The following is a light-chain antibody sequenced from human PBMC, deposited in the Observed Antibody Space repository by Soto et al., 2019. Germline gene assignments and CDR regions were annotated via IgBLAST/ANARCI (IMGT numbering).Light chain of an antibody. CDR3: ATWDNSQSSGV. V-gene: IGLV1-51*01. J-gene: IGLJ3*02. CDR2: DNN. CDR1: SSNIGKDY. Sequence: QSVLTQPPSVSAAPGQKVTISCSGRSSNIGKDYVSWYQQRPGTAPQLLIYDNNNRPSGIPDRFSGSKSGTSATLDITGLQTGDEADYYCATWDNSQSSGVFGGGTKVTVL.